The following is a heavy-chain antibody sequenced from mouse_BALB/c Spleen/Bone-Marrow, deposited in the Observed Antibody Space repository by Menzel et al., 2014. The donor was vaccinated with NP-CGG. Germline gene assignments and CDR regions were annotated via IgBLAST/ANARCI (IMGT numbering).Heavy chain of an antibody. D-gene: IGHD4-1*01. J-gene: IGHJ4*01. CDR1: GFTFSTYG. V-gene: IGHV5-6*01. CDR2: ISSGGGYT. CDR3: TRQRNWDHYAMDY. Sequence: EVQLVESGGDLVKPGGSLKLSCAASGFTFSTYGMSWVRQTPDKRLEWVATISSGGGYTYYPDSVKGRFTISRDNANNTLYLQISSLKSEDTAMYYCTRQRNWDHYAMDYWGQGTPVTVSS.